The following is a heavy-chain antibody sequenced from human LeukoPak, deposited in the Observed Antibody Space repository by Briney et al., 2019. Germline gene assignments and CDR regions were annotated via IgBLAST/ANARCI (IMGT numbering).Heavy chain of an antibody. CDR1: GFTVSSNY. Sequence: PGGSLKLSCAASGFTVSSNYMSCVRQAPGKGLEWVSVIYSGGSTYYADSVKGRFTISRDNSENTLYLQMNSLRAEDTAVYYCARSGWYGAFDIWGQGTMVTVSS. V-gene: IGHV3-66*01. CDR2: IYSGGST. J-gene: IGHJ3*02. D-gene: IGHD6-19*01. CDR3: ARSGWYGAFDI.